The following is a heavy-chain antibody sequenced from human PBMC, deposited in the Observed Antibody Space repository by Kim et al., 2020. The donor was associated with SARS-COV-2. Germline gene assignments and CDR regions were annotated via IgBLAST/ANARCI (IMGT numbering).Heavy chain of an antibody. CDR1: GGSISSSSYY. D-gene: IGHD5-18*01. J-gene: IGHJ5*02. Sequence: SETLSLTCTVSGGSISSSSYYWGWIRQPPGKGLEWIGSIYYSGSTYYNPSLKSRVTISVDTSKNQFSLKLSSVTAADTAVYYCARVPWDTAMVRFDPWGQGTLVTVSS. V-gene: IGHV4-39*07. CDR2: IYYSGST. CDR3: ARVPWDTAMVRFDP.